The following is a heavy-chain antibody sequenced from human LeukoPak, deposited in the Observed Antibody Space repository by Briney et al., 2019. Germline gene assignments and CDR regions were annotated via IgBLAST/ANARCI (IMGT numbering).Heavy chain of an antibody. CDR1: GFTFSSYS. CDR2: ISSSSSYI. D-gene: IGHD6-19*01. Sequence: GGSLRLSCAASGFTFSSYSMNWVRQAPGKGLEWVSSISSSSSYIYYADSVKGRFTISRDNAKNSLYLQMNSLRAEDTAVYYCARDRGTAVVAKRNYYYGMDVWGQGTTVTVSS. J-gene: IGHJ6*02. CDR3: ARDRGTAVVAKRNYYYGMDV. V-gene: IGHV3-21*01.